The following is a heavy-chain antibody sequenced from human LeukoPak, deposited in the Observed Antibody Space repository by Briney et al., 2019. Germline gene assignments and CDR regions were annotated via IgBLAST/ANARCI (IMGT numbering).Heavy chain of an antibody. CDR3: AKDRAYSSSLYFDY. CDR2: IYSRGDT. D-gene: IGHD6-6*01. V-gene: IGHV3-66*03. J-gene: IGHJ4*02. Sequence: GGSLRLSCAASEFIVSINYMTWVRQAPGKGLEWVSLIYSRGDTKYADSVKGRFTISRDNSKNTLYLQMSSLRAEDTAVYYCAKDRAYSSSLYFDYWGQGTLVTVSS. CDR1: EFIVSINY.